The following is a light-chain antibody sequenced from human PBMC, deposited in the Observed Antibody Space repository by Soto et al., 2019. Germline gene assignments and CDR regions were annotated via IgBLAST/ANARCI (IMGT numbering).Light chain of an antibody. J-gene: IGKJ3*01. Sequence: DIVMTQSPDSLAVSLGERATINCKSSQSVLYSSHNKNYLAWYQQKPGQPPKLLIYWASTRESGVPDRFSGSGSGTDFTLTISSLQAEDVAVYYCQQYYSTPVTFGPGTKVDI. V-gene: IGKV4-1*01. CDR3: QQYYSTPVT. CDR1: QSVLYSSHNKNY. CDR2: WAS.